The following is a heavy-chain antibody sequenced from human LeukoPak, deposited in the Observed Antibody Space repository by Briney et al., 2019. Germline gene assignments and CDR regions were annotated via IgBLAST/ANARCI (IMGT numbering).Heavy chain of an antibody. CDR3: ARELWFGEFYFDY. CDR1: GYIFTGYY. J-gene: IGHJ4*02. CDR2: INPNSGGT. V-gene: IGHV1-2*02. Sequence: ASVRVSCKASGYIFTGYYMHWMRQAPGQGLEWMGWINPNSGGTNYAQKFQGRVTMTRDTFISTVYMDLSRLRSDDTAVYYCARELWFGEFYFDYWGQGTLVTVSS. D-gene: IGHD3-10*01.